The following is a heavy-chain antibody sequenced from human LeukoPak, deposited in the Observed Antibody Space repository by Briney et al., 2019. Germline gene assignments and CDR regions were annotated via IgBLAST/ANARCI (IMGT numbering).Heavy chain of an antibody. CDR2: ISASGGST. CDR1: GFTFSSYA. V-gene: IGHV3-23*01. D-gene: IGHD6-19*01. Sequence: GGSLRLSCAASGFTFSSYAMSWVRQAPGKGLEWVSAISASGGSTYYADSVKGRFTISRDNSKNTLYLQMNSLRAEDTAVYYCAKAVAGIGYGMDVWGQGTTVTVSS. CDR3: AKAVAGIGYGMDV. J-gene: IGHJ6*02.